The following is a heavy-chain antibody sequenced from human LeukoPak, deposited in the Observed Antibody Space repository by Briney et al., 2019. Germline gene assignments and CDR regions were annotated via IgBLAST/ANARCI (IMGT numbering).Heavy chain of an antibody. V-gene: IGHV1-2*02. Sequence: GASVKVSCKASGYTFTGYHMHWVRQAPGQGLEWMGWINPNSGGTNYAQKFQGRVTMTRDTSISTAYMELSRLRSDDTAVYYCARGDGLHDYGDYVSFYWGQGTLVTVSS. D-gene: IGHD4-17*01. J-gene: IGHJ4*02. CDR1: GYTFTGYH. CDR3: ARGDGLHDYGDYVSFY. CDR2: INPNSGGT.